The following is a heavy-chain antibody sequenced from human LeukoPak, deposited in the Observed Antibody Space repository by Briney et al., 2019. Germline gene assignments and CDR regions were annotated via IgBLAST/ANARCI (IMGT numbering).Heavy chain of an antibody. V-gene: IGHV3-23*01. CDR1: GFTFSSYA. CDR3: AKSTPRDRENDY. J-gene: IGHJ4*02. CDR2: ISGSGGST. D-gene: IGHD2-2*01. Sequence: GGSLRLSCAASGFTFSSYAMSWVRQAPGKGLDWVSDISGSGGSTYYADSVQGRFTISGDNSKNTLYLQMNSLRAEDTAVYYCAKSTPRDRENDYWGQGTLVTVSS.